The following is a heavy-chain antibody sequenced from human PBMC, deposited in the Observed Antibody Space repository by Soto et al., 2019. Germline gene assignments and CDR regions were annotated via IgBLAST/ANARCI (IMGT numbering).Heavy chain of an antibody. CDR1: GYTLTELS. D-gene: IGHD2-15*01. V-gene: IGHV1-24*01. Sequence: QVQLVQSGAEVKKPGASVKVSCKVSGYTLTELSMHWVRQAPGKGLEWMGGFDPEDGETIYAQKFQGRVTMTEDTSTDTAYMELSSLRAEETAVYYCATGGLTHVVVVAATPFDYWGQGTLVTVSS. CDR3: ATGGLTHVVVVAATPFDY. CDR2: FDPEDGET. J-gene: IGHJ4*02.